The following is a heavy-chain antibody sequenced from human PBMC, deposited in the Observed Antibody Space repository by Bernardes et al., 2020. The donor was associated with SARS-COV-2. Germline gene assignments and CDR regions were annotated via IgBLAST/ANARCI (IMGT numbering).Heavy chain of an antibody. CDR3: ASGAVAGTESFAF. V-gene: IGHV3-30*03. J-gene: IGHJ4*02. CDR2: RSSDGNYQ. CDR1: GFTFSNYG. D-gene: IGHD6-19*01. Sequence: GGSLRLSCVGSGFTFSNYGMHWVRQAPGQGLERVTSRSSDGNYQYYGDSVRGRFTISRDDSQNTLFLQMNTLSGEDTAVYFCASGAVAGTESFAFWGQGNLVTVSS.